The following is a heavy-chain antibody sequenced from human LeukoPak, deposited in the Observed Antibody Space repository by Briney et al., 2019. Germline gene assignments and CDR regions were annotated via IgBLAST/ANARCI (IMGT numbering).Heavy chain of an antibody. J-gene: IGHJ4*02. Sequence: ASVKVSCKASGGTFSSYAISWVRQAPGQGLEWMGGIIPIFGTANYAQKFQGRVTITADESTSTAYMELRSLRSDDTAVYYCARDHSSGWYPNIDYWGQGTLVTVSS. CDR2: IIPIFGTA. D-gene: IGHD6-19*01. V-gene: IGHV1-69*13. CDR1: GGTFSSYA. CDR3: ARDHSSGWYPNIDY.